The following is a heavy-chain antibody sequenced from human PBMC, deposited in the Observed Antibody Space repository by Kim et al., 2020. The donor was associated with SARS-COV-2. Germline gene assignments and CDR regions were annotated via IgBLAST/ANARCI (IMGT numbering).Heavy chain of an antibody. V-gene: IGHV3-72*01. D-gene: IGHD6-13*01. J-gene: IGHJ4*02. CDR3: ATRRAAEGLSDFGS. Sequence: AASVKGRFTTTRDDSKNSLYLQMSSLKTEDTAVYYCATRRAAEGLSDFGSWGQGTLVTVSS.